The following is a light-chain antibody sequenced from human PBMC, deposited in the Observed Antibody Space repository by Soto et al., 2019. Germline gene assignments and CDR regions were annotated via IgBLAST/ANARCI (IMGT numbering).Light chain of an antibody. CDR2: GAS. CDR1: QSVSSAS. CDR3: QHSDRSPPFT. J-gene: IGKJ5*01. Sequence: IMLTQSPGTLSLSPGERATLSCRASQSVSSASIAWYQQKPVQPPRLLIYGASTSTTGIPDRFSGSASAPDFTLTISRLEPEDFAGYYCQHSDRSPPFTFGQGTRLEIK. V-gene: IGKV3-20*01.